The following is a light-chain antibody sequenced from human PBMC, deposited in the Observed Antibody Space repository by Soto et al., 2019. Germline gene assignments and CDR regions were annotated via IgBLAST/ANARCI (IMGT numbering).Light chain of an antibody. CDR2: GAS. J-gene: IGKJ1*01. CDR3: QQYGGSQRT. CDR1: QSVGGTF. Sequence: EIVLTQSPGTLSLSPGEGATLSCRASQSVGGTFLAWYQQKGGQAPRLLIHGASNRATGIPDRFSGSGSGTDFTLTISRLEPEDFAVYYCQQYGGSQRTFGQGTKVEVK. V-gene: IGKV3-20*01.